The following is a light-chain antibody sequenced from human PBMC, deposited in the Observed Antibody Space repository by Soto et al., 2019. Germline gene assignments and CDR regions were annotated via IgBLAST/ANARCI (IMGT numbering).Light chain of an antibody. CDR2: GAS. CDR3: QQYGSSPRT. V-gene: IGKV3-20*01. J-gene: IGKJ1*01. CDR1: QSVRGSS. Sequence: EIVLTQSPGTLSLSPGERATLSCWASQSVRGSSLAWYQQKPGQAPRLLIYGASTRATGIPDRFSGSGSGKDFTLTINRLGPEDFAVYSGQQYGSSPRTFGKGPRWKSN.